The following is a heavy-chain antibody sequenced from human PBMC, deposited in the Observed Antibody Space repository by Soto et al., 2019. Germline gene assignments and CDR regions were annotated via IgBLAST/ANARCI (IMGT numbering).Heavy chain of an antibody. CDR3: AREGAAAGIDHYYYGMDV. J-gene: IGHJ6*02. V-gene: IGHV3-33*01. D-gene: IGHD6-13*01. CDR1: GFTFSSYG. Sequence: QVQLVESGGGVVQPGRSLRLSCAASGFTFSSYGMHWVRQAPGKGLEWVAVIWYDGSNKDYADSVKGRFTISRANYKNTLYLQMNSLRAEDTAVYYCAREGAAAGIDHYYYGMDVWCQGTTVTVSS. CDR2: IWYDGSNK.